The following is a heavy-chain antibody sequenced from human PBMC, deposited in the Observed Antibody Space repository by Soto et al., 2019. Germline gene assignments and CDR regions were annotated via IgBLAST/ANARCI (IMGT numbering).Heavy chain of an antibody. D-gene: IGHD6-13*01. Sequence: QVQLQESGPGLVKPSQTLSLTCTVSGGSISSGGYYWSWIRQHPGKGLEWIGYIYYSGSTSYNPSLKSRVTISVDTSKNQFSLKLSSVTAADTAVYYCARDTRIAAAGTFQVRETNYYYYYGMDVWGQGTTVTVSS. CDR2: IYYSGST. CDR1: GGSISSGGYY. CDR3: ARDTRIAAAGTFQVRETNYYYYYGMDV. J-gene: IGHJ6*02. V-gene: IGHV4-31*03.